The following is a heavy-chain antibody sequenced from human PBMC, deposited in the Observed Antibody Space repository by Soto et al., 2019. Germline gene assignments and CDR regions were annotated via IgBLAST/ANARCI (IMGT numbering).Heavy chain of an antibody. J-gene: IGHJ4*01. Sequence: PSETLSLTCSVSGGSIKNPNYHWGGIRQPPGKGLEWIGTLYYRGATDYNPSLKTRVTISVDTSKNLLSLNLSSVTAADTAVYYCFGVMAATLDYWGQGTLVTVSS. CDR2: LYYRGAT. CDR1: GGSIKNPNYH. V-gene: IGHV4-39*01. D-gene: IGHD2-21*02. CDR3: FGVMAATLDY.